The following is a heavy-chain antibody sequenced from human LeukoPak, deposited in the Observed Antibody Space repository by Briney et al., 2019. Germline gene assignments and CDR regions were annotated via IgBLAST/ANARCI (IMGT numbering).Heavy chain of an antibody. CDR1: GYSFTSYW. CDR2: IYPGDSDT. J-gene: IGHJ4*02. D-gene: IGHD5-24*01. V-gene: IGHV5-51*01. CDR3: ASRKKGMATAGFDY. Sequence: PGGSLRLSCKGSGYSFTSYWSGWVRQMPGKGLEWMGIIYPGDSDTRYSPSFQGQVTISAEKSISTAYLQWSSLKASDTALYYCASRKKGMATAGFDYWGQGTLVTVSS.